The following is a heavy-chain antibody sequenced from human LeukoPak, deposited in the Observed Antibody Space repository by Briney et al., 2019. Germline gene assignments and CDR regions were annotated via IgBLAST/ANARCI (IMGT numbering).Heavy chain of an antibody. J-gene: IGHJ3*02. CDR3: AKDGSSDAFDI. V-gene: IGHV3-30*18. Sequence: GGSLRPSCAASGFTFSSYGMHWVRQAPGKGLEWVAVISYDGSNKYYADSVKGRFTISRDNSKNTLYLQMNSLRAEDTAVYYCAKDGSSDAFDIWGQGTMVTVSS. CDR1: GFTFSSYG. CDR2: ISYDGSNK.